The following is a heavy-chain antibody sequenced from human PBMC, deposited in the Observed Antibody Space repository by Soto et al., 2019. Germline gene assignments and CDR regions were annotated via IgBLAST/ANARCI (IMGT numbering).Heavy chain of an antibody. CDR1: GGSISSGGYY. CDR2: NYYSGIT. D-gene: IGHD6-6*01. V-gene: IGHV4-31*03. J-gene: IGHJ6*02. Sequence: SETLSLTCTVSGGSISSGGYYWTWIRQHPGKGLEWIGFNYYSGITYYNPSLKSRVTISLDTSKNQFSLKLSSVTAADTAVYYCARGSSIAGLYYGMDVWGQGTTVTVSS. CDR3: ARGSSIAGLYYGMDV.